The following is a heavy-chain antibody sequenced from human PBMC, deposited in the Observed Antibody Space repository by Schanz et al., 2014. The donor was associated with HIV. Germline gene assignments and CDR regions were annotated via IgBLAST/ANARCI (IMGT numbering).Heavy chain of an antibody. CDR2: IIPVFGTT. J-gene: IGHJ4*02. CDR1: GYTFTGYY. Sequence: QVQLVQSGAEVKKPGASVKVSCKASGYTFTGYYIHWVRQAPGQGLEWMGGIIPVFGTTDYAQKFQGTVTITADESTSTAYMELSSLRSEDTAVYYCARAGDISGYYIDYWGQGTLVTVSS. V-gene: IGHV1-69*01. CDR3: ARAGDISGYYIDY. D-gene: IGHD3-22*01.